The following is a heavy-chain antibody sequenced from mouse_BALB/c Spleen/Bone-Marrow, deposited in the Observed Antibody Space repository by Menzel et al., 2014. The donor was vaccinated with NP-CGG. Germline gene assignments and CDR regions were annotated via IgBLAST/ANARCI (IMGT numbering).Heavy chain of an antibody. CDR1: GFSLTSYG. Sequence: VQGVESGPGLVAPSQSLSITCTVSGFSLTSYGVHWVRQPPGKGLEWLGVIWAGGSTNYNSALMSRLGISKDNSKSQVFLKMNSLQTDDTAMYYCARYYGSSQAWFAYWGQGTLVTVSA. CDR3: ARYYGSSQAWFAY. J-gene: IGHJ3*01. D-gene: IGHD1-1*01. CDR2: IWAGGST. V-gene: IGHV2-9*02.